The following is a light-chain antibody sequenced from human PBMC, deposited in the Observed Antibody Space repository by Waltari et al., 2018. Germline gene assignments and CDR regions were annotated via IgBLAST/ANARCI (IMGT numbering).Light chain of an antibody. V-gene: IGKV2-29*02. Sequence: DIVMTQSPLSLSVTPGQPASISCKSSEDLLPIDGKTYLYWFVQKPGQSPQLLIQEIYKRFDGVPRRFSGTGSATDFTLKISRVEAEDAGIYYCMQGIRLYSFGQGTKLEI. CDR1: EDLLPIDGKTY. J-gene: IGKJ2*03. CDR2: EIY. CDR3: MQGIRLYS.